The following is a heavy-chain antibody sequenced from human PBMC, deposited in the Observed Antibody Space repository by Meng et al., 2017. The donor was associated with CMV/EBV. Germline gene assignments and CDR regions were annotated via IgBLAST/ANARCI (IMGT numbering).Heavy chain of an antibody. V-gene: IGHV3-9*01. Sequence: GGSLRLSCAASGFTFADYAMHWVRQAPGKGLEWVSGISWNSGSIGYADSVKGRFTISRDNAKNSLYLQMNSLRAEDTALYYCAKGIAAAVPNWFDPWGQGTLVTVSS. CDR3: AKGIAAAVPNWFDP. CDR2: ISWNSGSI. CDR1: GFTFADYA. J-gene: IGHJ5*02. D-gene: IGHD6-13*01.